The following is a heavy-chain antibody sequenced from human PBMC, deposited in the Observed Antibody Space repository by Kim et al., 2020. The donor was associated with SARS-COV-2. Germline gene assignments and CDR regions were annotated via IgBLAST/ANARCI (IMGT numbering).Heavy chain of an antibody. J-gene: IGHJ6*02. Sequence: GGSLRLSCAASGFTFSSYAMSWVRQAPGKGLEWVSAISGSGGSTYYADSVKGRFTISRDNSKNTLYLQMNSLRAEDTAVYYCAKGPQTVAAIWFLHYYYGMDVWGQGTTVTVSS. V-gene: IGHV3-23*01. CDR1: GFTFSSYA. D-gene: IGHD2-15*01. CDR3: AKGPQTVAAIWFLHYYYGMDV. CDR2: ISGSGGST.